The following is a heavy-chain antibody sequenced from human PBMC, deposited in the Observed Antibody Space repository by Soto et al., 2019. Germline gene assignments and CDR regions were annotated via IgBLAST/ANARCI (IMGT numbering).Heavy chain of an antibody. Sequence: GGSLRLSCAASGFTFSDYYMSWVRQVPGKGLEWVSGISCSSSTTHYADSVKGRFTISRDNAKNSLYLQMNSLRAEDTAVYYCARGGSSVITFGGVIVLESYYFDYWGQGTLVTVSS. J-gene: IGHJ4*02. CDR1: GFTFSDYY. V-gene: IGHV3-11*06. D-gene: IGHD3-16*02. CDR2: ISCSSSTT. CDR3: ARGGSSVITFGGVIVLESYYFDY.